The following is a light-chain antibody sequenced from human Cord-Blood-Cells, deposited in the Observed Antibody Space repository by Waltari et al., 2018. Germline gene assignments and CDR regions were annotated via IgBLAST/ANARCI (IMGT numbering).Light chain of an antibody. V-gene: IGLV2-14*03. CDR2: DVR. J-gene: IGLJ3*02. CDR1: SSDVGGYNY. Sequence: QSALTQPASVSGSPGQSITISFTGTSSDVGGYNYVSWYQQHPGKAPKIMIYDVRNRPSWVSNRFSGSKAGNTASLTISGLQSEDEADYYCSSYTSSSNWVFGGGTKLTVL. CDR3: SSYTSSSNWV.